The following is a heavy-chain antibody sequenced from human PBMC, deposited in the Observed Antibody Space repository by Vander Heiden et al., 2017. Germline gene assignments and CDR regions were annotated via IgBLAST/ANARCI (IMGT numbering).Heavy chain of an antibody. Sequence: EVQLVESGGGLIQPGGSLKLSCAASGFTFSGSAIHWVRQASGKGLEWVGRIRSKLESYATAYVESVKGRFTISRDDSKNTAYLQMNSLKSEDTAVYYCARLIEEQVVSVAFDIWGQGTMVTVS. CDR1: GFTFSGSA. CDR2: IRSKLESYAT. V-gene: IGHV3-73*02. D-gene: IGHD6-6*01. J-gene: IGHJ3*02. CDR3: ARLIEEQVVSVAFDI.